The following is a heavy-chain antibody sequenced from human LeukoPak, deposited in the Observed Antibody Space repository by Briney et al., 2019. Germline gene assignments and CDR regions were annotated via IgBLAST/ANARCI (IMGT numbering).Heavy chain of an antibody. J-gene: IGHJ5*02. Sequence: GGSLRLSCALSVLTFSNAWMNWVRQAPGKGLEWVGRIKSKTDGGIIDYAAPVKGRFTISRDDSKKTLYLQMNSLKTEDTAVYYCTTPFFVVPSSWGQGTLVTVSS. CDR2: IKSKTDGGII. D-gene: IGHD3-16*02. V-gene: IGHV3-15*01. CDR3: TTPFFVVPSS. CDR1: VLTFSNAW.